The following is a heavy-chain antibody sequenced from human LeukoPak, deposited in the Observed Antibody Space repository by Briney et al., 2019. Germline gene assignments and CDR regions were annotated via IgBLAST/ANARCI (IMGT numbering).Heavy chain of an antibody. J-gene: IGHJ3*02. CDR1: GYTFTSYY. Sequence: ASVKVSCKASGYTFTSYYMHWVRQAPGQGLEWMGIINPSGGSTSYAQKFQGRVTITADESTSTAYMELSSLRSEDTAVYYCARPSRNFGNAFDIWGQGTMVTVSS. D-gene: IGHD3-10*01. CDR3: ARPSRNFGNAFDI. CDR2: INPSGGST. V-gene: IGHV1-46*01.